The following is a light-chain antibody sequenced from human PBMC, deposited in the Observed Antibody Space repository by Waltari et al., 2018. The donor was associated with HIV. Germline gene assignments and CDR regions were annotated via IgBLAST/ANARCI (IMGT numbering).Light chain of an antibody. CDR1: KLGIQD. CDR3: QARDSGSLI. V-gene: IGLV3-1*01. CDR2: QDN. J-gene: IGLJ2*01. Sequence: SYELTQPPSVAVSPGQTANNPCSGNKLGIQDVCWYHLRSGQSPILVLYQDNKRPSGIPERFSGSNFGNAATLTIADTQTLDEADYYCQARDSGSLIFGGGTKLTVL.